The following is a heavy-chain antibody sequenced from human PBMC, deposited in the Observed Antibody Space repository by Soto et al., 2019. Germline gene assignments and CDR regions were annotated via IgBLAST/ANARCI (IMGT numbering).Heavy chain of an antibody. CDR3: AKTANGWFSAFDI. Sequence: GGSLILSCAASGFTFSSYGMHWVRQAPGKGLEWVAVISHDGSNKYFADSVKGRFTFSRDNSKNTLYLQMNSLRAEDTAVYYCAKTANGWFSAFDIWGQGTMVTVSS. D-gene: IGHD6-19*01. J-gene: IGHJ3*02. V-gene: IGHV3-30*18. CDR2: ISHDGSNK. CDR1: GFTFSSYG.